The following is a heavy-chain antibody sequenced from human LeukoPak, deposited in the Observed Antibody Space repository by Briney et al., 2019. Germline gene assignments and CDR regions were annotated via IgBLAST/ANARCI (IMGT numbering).Heavy chain of an antibody. J-gene: IGHJ6*03. CDR1: GFTFSSYE. Sequence: GGSLRLSCAASGFTFSSYEMNWVRQAPGKGLVWVSYISNSGNTIYYADSVKGRFTISRDNAKNSLYLQMNSLRAEDTAVYYCASAGHYGDYFYYYMDVWGKGTTVTVSS. V-gene: IGHV3-48*03. D-gene: IGHD4-17*01. CDR3: ASAGHYGDYFYYYMDV. CDR2: ISNSGNTI.